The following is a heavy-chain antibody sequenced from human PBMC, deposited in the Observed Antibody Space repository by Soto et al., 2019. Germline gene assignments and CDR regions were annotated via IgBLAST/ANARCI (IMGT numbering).Heavy chain of an antibody. D-gene: IGHD3-10*01. Sequence: EVQLVESGGGLVQPGRSLRLSCAASGFTFDDYAMHWVRQAPGKGLEWVSGISWNSGSIGYADSVKGRFTISRDNAKNSLYLQMNSLRAEDTALYYRAKDYYGSGSYNFDYWGQGTLVTVSS. CDR2: ISWNSGSI. CDR1: GFTFDDYA. J-gene: IGHJ4*02. CDR3: AKDYYGSGSYNFDY. V-gene: IGHV3-9*01.